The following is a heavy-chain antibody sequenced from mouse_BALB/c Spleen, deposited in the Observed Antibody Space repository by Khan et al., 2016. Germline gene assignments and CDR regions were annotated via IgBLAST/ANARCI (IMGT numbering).Heavy chain of an antibody. CDR2: ISSGGNT. Sequence: EVELVESGGGLVKPGGSLKLSCAASGFTFSSYAMSWVRQTPEKRLEWVASISSGGNTFYPDSLKGRFTISRDNARNILYLQRSSLRSEVTAMYYCTRGVTTVVDYFDYWGQGTTLTVSS. V-gene: IGHV5-6-5*01. D-gene: IGHD1-1*01. CDR3: TRGVTTVVDYFDY. J-gene: IGHJ2*01. CDR1: GFTFSSYA.